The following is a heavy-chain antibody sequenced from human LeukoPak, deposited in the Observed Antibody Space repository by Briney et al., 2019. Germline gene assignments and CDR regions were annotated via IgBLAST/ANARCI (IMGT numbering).Heavy chain of an antibody. CDR1: GVTFSCSA. J-gene: IGHJ4*02. CDR2: LIPIFETA. Sequence: SVKFSSKASGVTFSCSAISWVRQAPGQGIDWIGGLIPIFETANSAQKFQSRVTITADESTSTAYVKLSSLRPEDTAVYYCARGYVLFDYWGQGTLVTVSS. V-gene: IGHV1-69*13. D-gene: IGHD2-2*01. CDR3: ARGYVLFDY.